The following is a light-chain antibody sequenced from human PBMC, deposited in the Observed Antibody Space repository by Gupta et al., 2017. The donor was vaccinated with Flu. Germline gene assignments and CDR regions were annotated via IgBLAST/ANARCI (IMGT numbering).Light chain of an antibody. V-gene: IGLV2-11*01. CDR3: CSYAGSYTFV. Sequence: QSALTQPRSVSGSPGQSVTISCAGTGSDVGGYNYVSWYRLYPGKAPKLIVSDVSKRPSGVPDRFSGSKSGNTASLTIPGLQADDEADYYCCSYAGSYTFVFGGGTQLTVL. J-gene: IGLJ2*01. CDR2: DVS. CDR1: GSDVGGYNY.